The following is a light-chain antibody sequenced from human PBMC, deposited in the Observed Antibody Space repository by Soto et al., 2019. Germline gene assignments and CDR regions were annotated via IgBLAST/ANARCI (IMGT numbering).Light chain of an antibody. CDR1: QDISSF. CDR3: QQYNSYSPT. V-gene: IGKV1-9*01. CDR2: AAS. Sequence: IQLTQSPSSLSASVGDRVTITCRASQDISSFLAWYQQKPGKAPKLPIFAASTLQSGVPSRFSGSGSETEFTLTISGLQPGDSATYYCQQYNSYSPTFGQGTKVDIK. J-gene: IGKJ1*01.